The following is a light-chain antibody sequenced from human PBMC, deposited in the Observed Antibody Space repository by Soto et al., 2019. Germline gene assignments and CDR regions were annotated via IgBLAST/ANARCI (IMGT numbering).Light chain of an antibody. Sequence: DIVMTQSPDSLAVSLGERATINCKSSQSVLYSSDNKNYLAWYQQKPGQPPKLLIYWASTRESGVPDRISGSGSGTDFTLTISTLQAEDVAVYYCLQYYSTPRTFGQGTKLEI. V-gene: IGKV4-1*01. CDR3: LQYYSTPRT. CDR2: WAS. CDR1: QSVLYSSDNKNY. J-gene: IGKJ2*01.